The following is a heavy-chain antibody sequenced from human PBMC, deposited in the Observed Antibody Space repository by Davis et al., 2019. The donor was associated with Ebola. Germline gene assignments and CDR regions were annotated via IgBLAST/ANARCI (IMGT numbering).Heavy chain of an antibody. Sequence: GESLKISCAASGFTFSGSYMAWLRQAPGKGLEWISYMNQIGTTIHYADSVKGRFTISRDNAKNLLYLQMTSLRAEDTAVYYCVRFDIVMETAHSWFDPWGQGTLVTVFS. CDR2: MNQIGTTI. D-gene: IGHD2-21*02. CDR1: GFTFSGSY. CDR3: VRFDIVMETAHSWFDP. V-gene: IGHV3-11*01. J-gene: IGHJ5*02.